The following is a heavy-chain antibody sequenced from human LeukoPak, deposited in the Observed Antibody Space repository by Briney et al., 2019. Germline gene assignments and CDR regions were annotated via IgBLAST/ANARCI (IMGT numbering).Heavy chain of an antibody. Sequence: GGSLRLSCAASGSTVSSNYMSWVRQAPGKGLEWVSVIYSGGSTYYVDSMKGRFTISRDNSKNTLYLQMNSLRAEDTAVYFCARDVTMVRGAQDYYGMDVWGQGTTVTVSS. J-gene: IGHJ6*02. CDR3: ARDVTMVRGAQDYYGMDV. CDR1: GSTVSSNY. CDR2: IYSGGST. D-gene: IGHD3-10*01. V-gene: IGHV3-53*01.